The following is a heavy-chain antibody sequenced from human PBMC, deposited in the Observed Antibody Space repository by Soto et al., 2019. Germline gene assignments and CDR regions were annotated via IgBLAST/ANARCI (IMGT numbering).Heavy chain of an antibody. Sequence: EVQLVESGGGLVQPGGSLRLSCAASGFSFSTYWMHWGRQAPGKGLVWVSPIKGDESDTNYADSVKGRLTISRDNAQNTWYLQMSSLRAEDTAIYYCARGAYRAYYLDHWGQGALVTIS. CDR2: IKGDESDT. CDR3: ARGAYRAYYLDH. D-gene: IGHD3-10*01. J-gene: IGHJ4*02. V-gene: IGHV3-74*01. CDR1: GFSFSTYW.